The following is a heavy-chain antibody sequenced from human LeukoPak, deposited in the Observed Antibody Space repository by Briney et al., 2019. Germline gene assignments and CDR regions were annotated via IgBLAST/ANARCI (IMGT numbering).Heavy chain of an antibody. CDR1: GGSISSSSYY. CDR3: ARVLGTGRVDY. J-gene: IGHJ4*02. D-gene: IGHD7-27*01. Sequence: PSETLSLTCTVSGGSISSSSYYWGWIRQPPGKGLEWIGSIYYSGSTYYNPSLKSRVTISVDTSKNQFSLKLSSVTAADTAVYYCARVLGTGRVDYWGQGTLVTVSS. CDR2: IYYSGST. V-gene: IGHV4-39*07.